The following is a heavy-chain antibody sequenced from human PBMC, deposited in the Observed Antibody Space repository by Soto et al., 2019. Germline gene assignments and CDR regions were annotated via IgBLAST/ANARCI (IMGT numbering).Heavy chain of an antibody. V-gene: IGHV1-69*02. CDR1: GGTFSSCT. D-gene: IGHD4-17*01. Sequence: QVQLVQSGAEVKKPGSSVKVSCKASGGTFSSCTISWVRQAPGQGLEWMGRIIPILGIANYSQKFQGRVTIAADKSTSTAYMELSSLRSEDTAVYYCAQDYGDYYYYYMDVWGKGTTVTVSS. J-gene: IGHJ6*03. CDR2: IIPILGIA. CDR3: AQDYGDYYYYYMDV.